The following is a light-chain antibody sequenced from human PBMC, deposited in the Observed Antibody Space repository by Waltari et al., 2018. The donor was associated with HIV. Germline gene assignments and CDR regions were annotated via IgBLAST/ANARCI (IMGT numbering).Light chain of an antibody. CDR2: RNT. J-gene: IGLJ2*01. V-gene: IGLV1-47*01. CDR3: VAWDDTLSGHVV. CDR1: SSNIGYNY. Sequence: QSVLTQPPSASGTPGQRVTISCSGSSSNIGYNYVYWYQHTPGTAPKLLTYRNTQRPSGVPDRFSGSKSGTSASLAISGLRSDDEADYYCVAWDDTLSGHVVIGGGTKLTVL.